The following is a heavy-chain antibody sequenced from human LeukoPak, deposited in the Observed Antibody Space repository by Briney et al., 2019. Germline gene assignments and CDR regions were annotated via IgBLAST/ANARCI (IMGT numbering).Heavy chain of an antibody. CDR3: AREWCRGDSCYRIFDY. CDR1: GFTFSSHW. D-gene: IGHD2-15*01. J-gene: IGHJ4*02. CDR2: IKQDGSEK. V-gene: IGHV3-7*05. Sequence: PGGSLRLSCAASGFTFSSHWMSWVRQAPGKGLEWVANIKQDGSEKYYVGSVKGRFTISRDNAKNSLYLQMNSLKAEHTAVYYCAREWCRGDSCYRIFDYWGQGTLVTVSS.